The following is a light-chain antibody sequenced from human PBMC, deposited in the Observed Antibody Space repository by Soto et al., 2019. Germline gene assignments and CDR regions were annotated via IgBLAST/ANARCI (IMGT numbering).Light chain of an antibody. V-gene: IGKV4-1*01. CDR1: QSVLDSSSNKNF. J-gene: IGKJ1*01. Sequence: DIVMTQSPDSLAVSLGERATINCKSSQSVLDSSSNKNFLAWYQQKPGQPPKLLIYWASTRESGVPDRFSGSGSGTDFTLTISGLQAEDVAVYYFQQIYSISWTFGQGTKGEIK. CDR3: QQIYSISWT. CDR2: WAS.